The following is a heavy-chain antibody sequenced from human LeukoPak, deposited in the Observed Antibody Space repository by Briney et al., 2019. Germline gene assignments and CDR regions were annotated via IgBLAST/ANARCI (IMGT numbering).Heavy chain of an antibody. D-gene: IGHD3-10*01. J-gene: IGHJ6*02. CDR1: GYTCTSYD. CDR2: MNPNSGNT. Sequence: ASVKVSCKASGYTCTSYDINWVRQATGQGLEWMGWMNPNSGNTGYAQKFQGRVTMTRNTSISTAYIELSSLRSEDTAVYYCARSGRLALYYYYGMDVWGQGTTVTVSS. V-gene: IGHV1-8*01. CDR3: ARSGRLALYYYYGMDV.